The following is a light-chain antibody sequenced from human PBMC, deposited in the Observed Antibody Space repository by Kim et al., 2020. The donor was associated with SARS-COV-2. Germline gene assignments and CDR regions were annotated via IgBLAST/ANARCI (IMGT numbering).Light chain of an antibody. CDR2: DND. J-gene: IGLJ3*02. Sequence: QSVLTQPPSASGTPGQRVKISCSGSSSNIGINPVSWYQLFPGTAPKLLIYDNDRRPSGVPDRISGSKSGTSASLALSGLQSEDEADYYCGTWDDSLDGWVFGGGTQLTVL. CDR3: GTWDDSLDGWV. CDR1: SSNIGINP. V-gene: IGLV1-44*01.